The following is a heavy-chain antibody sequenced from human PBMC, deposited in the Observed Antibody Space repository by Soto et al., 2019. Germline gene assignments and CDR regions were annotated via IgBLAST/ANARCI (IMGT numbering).Heavy chain of an antibody. CDR2: ISSSGSTI. Sequence: QVQLVESGGGLVKPGGSLRLSCAASGFTFSDYYMSWIRQAPGKGLEWVSYISSSGSTIYYADSVKGRFTVSRDNAKNSLYLQMNSLRAEDTAVYYCARDLKKKRYSSSWLDLWGRGTLVTVSS. V-gene: IGHV3-11*01. CDR1: GFTFSDYY. CDR3: ARDLKKKRYSSSWLDL. D-gene: IGHD6-13*01. J-gene: IGHJ2*01.